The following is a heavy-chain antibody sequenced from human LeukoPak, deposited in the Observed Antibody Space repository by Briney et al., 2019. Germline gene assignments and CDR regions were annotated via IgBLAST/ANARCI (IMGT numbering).Heavy chain of an antibody. D-gene: IGHD6-13*01. CDR2: INHSGST. J-gene: IGHJ3*02. Sequence: PSETLSPTCAVYGGSFSGYYWSWIRQPPGKGLEWIGEINHSGSTNYNPSLKSRVTISVDTSKNQFSLKLSSVTAADTAVYYCARVTAAGTADDAFDIWGQGTMVTVSS. V-gene: IGHV4-34*01. CDR3: ARVTAAGTADDAFDI. CDR1: GGSFSGYY.